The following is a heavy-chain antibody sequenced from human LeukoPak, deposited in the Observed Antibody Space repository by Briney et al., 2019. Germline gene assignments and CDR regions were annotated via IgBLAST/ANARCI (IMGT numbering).Heavy chain of an antibody. CDR1: GFTFSSYA. J-gene: IGHJ4*02. CDR3: AKGLSGSKDFVY. D-gene: IGHD1-26*01. Sequence: PGGSLRLSCAASGFTFSSYAMRWVRQAPGKGLEWVSSISGSGGSTEYADSVKGRFTISRDNSKNTLYLQMNSLRAEDTAIYYCAKGLSGSKDFVYWRQATLVSDSS. CDR2: ISGSGGST. V-gene: IGHV3-23*01.